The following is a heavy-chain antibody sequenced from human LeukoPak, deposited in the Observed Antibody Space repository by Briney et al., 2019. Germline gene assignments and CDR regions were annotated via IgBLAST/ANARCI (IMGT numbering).Heavy chain of an antibody. J-gene: IGHJ5*02. CDR2: VSFGSSYI. CDR1: GFTFKDYT. V-gene: IGHV3-21*06. D-gene: IGHD4-17*01. CDR3: ARASTEYAVTDGFDA. Sequence: GGSLRLSCAASGFTFKDYTMNWVRQSPGKVLQWVSYVSFGSSYISYADSLKGRFTISRDDAKSSVYLEMTSLRTDDTAVYYCARASTEYAVTDGFDAWGPGTLVTVSS.